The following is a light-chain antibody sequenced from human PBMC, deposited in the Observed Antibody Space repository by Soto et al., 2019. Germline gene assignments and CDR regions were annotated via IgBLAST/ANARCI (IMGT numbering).Light chain of an antibody. Sequence: DIQLTQSPSFLSASVGDRVTITCRASQGINSYLAWYQQKPGKAPKLLIYAASTLQSGVPSRFSGSGSGTEFTLTISSLQPEEFATYYCQQLNSYPHTFGQGTKLEIK. CDR1: QGINSY. V-gene: IGKV1-9*01. CDR3: QQLNSYPHT. CDR2: AAS. J-gene: IGKJ2*01.